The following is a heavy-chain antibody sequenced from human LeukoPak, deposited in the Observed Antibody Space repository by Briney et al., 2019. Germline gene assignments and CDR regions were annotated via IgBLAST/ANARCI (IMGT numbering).Heavy chain of an antibody. CDR1: GFTFSDYA. Sequence: GSLRLSCAASGFTFSDYAMSWVRQAPGRGLECVSAISASGGRTYYADSVKGRFTISRDNSKDTLYLQVNSLRAEDTAVYYCAKTQSGGTYRDLTYWGQGTLVTVSS. CDR3: AKTQSGGTYRDLTY. CDR2: ISASGGRT. V-gene: IGHV3-23*01. D-gene: IGHD3-9*01. J-gene: IGHJ4*02.